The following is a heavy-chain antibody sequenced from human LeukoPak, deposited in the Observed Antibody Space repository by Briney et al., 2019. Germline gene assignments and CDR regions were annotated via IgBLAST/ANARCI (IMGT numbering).Heavy chain of an antibody. V-gene: IGHV3-23*01. J-gene: IGHJ4*02. CDR3: AKGITLTRTYYFDY. D-gene: IGHD1-20*01. CDR1: GFTFSSYE. CDR2: ISGSGGST. Sequence: PGGSLRLSCAASGFTFSSYEMNWVRQAPGKGLEWVSGISGSGGSTYYADSVKGRFTFSRDNSKNTLYLQMNSLRAEDTAVYYCAKGITLTRTYYFDYWGQGTLVTVSS.